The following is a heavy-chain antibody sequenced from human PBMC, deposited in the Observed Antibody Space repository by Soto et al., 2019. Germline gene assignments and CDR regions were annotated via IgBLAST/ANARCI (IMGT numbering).Heavy chain of an antibody. D-gene: IGHD2-8*01. CDR2: IIPIFGTA. V-gene: IGHV1-69*13. CDR1: GGTFSSYA. CDR3: AIPGYCTNGVCLRTDYYYYGMDA. Sequence: SVKVSCKAPGGTFSSYAISWVRQAPGQGLEWMGGIIPIFGTANYAQKFQGRVTITADESTSTAYMELSSLRSEDTAVYYCAIPGYCTNGVCLRTDYYYYGMDAWGQGTTVTVSS. J-gene: IGHJ6*02.